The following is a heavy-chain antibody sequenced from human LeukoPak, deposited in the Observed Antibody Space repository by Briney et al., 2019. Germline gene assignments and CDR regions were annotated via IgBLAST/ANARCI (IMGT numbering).Heavy chain of an antibody. CDR3: ARGADVVLMVYAIPDYYMDV. V-gene: IGHV1-46*01. CDR2: INPSGGST. CDR1: GYTFTGYY. J-gene: IGHJ6*03. D-gene: IGHD2-8*01. Sequence: ASVKVSCKASGYTFTGYYMHWVRQAPGQGLEWMGVINPSGGSTSYAQKFQGRVSMTRDTSTSTVYMELSSLRSEDTAVYYCARGADVVLMVYAIPDYYMDVWGKGTTVTVSS.